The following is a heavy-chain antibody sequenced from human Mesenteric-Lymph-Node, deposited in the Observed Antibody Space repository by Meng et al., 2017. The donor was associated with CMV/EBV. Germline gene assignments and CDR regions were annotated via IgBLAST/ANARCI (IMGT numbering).Heavy chain of an antibody. CDR1: GFTFRSYG. Sequence: GGSLRLSCTASGFTFRSYGMHWVRQAPGKGLEWVAFIHGSGTYSQYADSVKGRFTISRDNSMDTLYLQMNSLRADDTAVYHCARSLTSRECLDFWGQGSLVTVSS. V-gene: IGHV3-30*02. D-gene: IGHD4/OR15-4a*01. CDR3: ARSLTSRECLDF. J-gene: IGHJ4*02. CDR2: IHGSGTYS.